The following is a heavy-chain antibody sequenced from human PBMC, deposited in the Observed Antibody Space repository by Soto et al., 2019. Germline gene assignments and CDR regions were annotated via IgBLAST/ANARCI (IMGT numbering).Heavy chain of an antibody. V-gene: IGHV4-30-2*01. D-gene: IGHD1-26*01. Sequence: SETLSLTCSVSGGSVNSGGYSWSWIRQPPGKGLEWIGFISPSGSPAYNPSLKSRVTISVDRSNNQISLELSSVTAADTAVYYCASLGPTIDYWGQGTPVTVSS. CDR3: ASLGPTIDY. CDR1: GGSVNSGGYS. J-gene: IGHJ4*02. CDR2: ISPSGSP.